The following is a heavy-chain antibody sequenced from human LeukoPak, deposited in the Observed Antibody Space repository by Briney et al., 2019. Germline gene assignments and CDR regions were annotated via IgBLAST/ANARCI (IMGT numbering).Heavy chain of an antibody. D-gene: IGHD2-2*01. CDR3: ARGGPFRLGYCSSTSCSLDY. J-gene: IGHJ4*02. CDR1: GFTVSSNY. Sequence: PGGSLRLSCAASGFTVSSNYMSWVSQAPGKGLEWVSVIYSGGSTYYADSVKGRFTISRDNSKNTLYLQMNSLRAEDTAVYYCARGGPFRLGYCSSTSCSLDYWGQGTLVTVSS. CDR2: IYSGGST. V-gene: IGHV3-53*01.